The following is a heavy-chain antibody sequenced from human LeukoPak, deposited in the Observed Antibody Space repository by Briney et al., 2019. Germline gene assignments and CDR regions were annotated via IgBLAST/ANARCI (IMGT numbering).Heavy chain of an antibody. V-gene: IGHV3-7*04. J-gene: IGHJ4*02. CDR2: IKQDGSEK. Sequence: GGSLRLSCAASGFTFSSFWMSWVRQAPGKGLEWVANIKQDGSEKYYVDSVKGRFTISRDNAKNSLYLQLNSLRAEDTAVYYCARFTIGWYYFDYWGQGTLVTVSS. CDR3: ARFTIGWYYFDY. D-gene: IGHD6-19*01. CDR1: GFTFSSFW.